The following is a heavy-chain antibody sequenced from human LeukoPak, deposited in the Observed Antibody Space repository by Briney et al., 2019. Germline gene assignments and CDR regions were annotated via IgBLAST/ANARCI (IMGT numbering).Heavy chain of an antibody. V-gene: IGHV3-7*04. D-gene: IGHD1-26*01. CDR1: GFNFSTYW. J-gene: IGHJ4*02. CDR2: IKSDGSEK. CDR3: ARVRYTGSYWGY. Sequence: GGSLRLSCAASGFNFSTYWMSWVRQAPGKGLEWVANIKSDGSEKYYVDSVKGRFTISRDYAKNSLFLQMNSLRAEDTAVYYCARVRYTGSYWGYWGQGTLVTVSS.